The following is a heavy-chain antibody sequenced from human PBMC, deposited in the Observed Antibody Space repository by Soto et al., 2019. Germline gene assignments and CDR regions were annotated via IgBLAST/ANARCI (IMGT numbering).Heavy chain of an antibody. J-gene: IGHJ3*02. CDR2: ISSSSSYI. V-gene: IGHV3-21*01. D-gene: IGHD3-9*01. CDR3: ASLNDILTGSDAFDI. Sequence: EVQLVESGGGLVKPGGSLRLSCAASGFTFSSYSMNWVRQAPGKGLEWVSSISSSSSYIYYADSVKGRFTISRDNAKNSLYLQMNSLRAEDTAVYYCASLNDILTGSDAFDIWGQGTMVTVSS. CDR1: GFTFSSYS.